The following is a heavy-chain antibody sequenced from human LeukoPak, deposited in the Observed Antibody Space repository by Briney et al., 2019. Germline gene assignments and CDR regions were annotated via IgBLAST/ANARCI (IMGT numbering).Heavy chain of an antibody. CDR2: IGANGFDT. CDR1: GFTFSVSP. Sequence: GGSLRLSCAASGFTFSVSPMSWVRQAPGKGLEWVSAIGANGFDTYYADSVKGRFTMSRDNSKDTLYLQMDSLRAEDTAVYYCVTKTTVTYYWYFDLWGRGALVSVCS. CDR3: VTKTTVTYYWYFDL. D-gene: IGHD4-17*01. J-gene: IGHJ2*01. V-gene: IGHV3-23*01.